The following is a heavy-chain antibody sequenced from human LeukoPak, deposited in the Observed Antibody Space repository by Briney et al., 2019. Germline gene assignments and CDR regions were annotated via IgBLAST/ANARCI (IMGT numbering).Heavy chain of an antibody. J-gene: IGHJ3*02. Sequence: SETLSLTCTVSGGSISSGGYYWSWIRQPPGKGLEWIGYIHYSGRTYYNPSLKSRFPISVDTSKNQFSLKLSSVTAADTAVYFCARVRSDGSGTIWGQGTMVTVSS. D-gene: IGHD3-10*01. CDR2: IHYSGRT. CDR3: ARVRSDGSGTI. CDR1: GGSISSGGYY. V-gene: IGHV4-30-4*08.